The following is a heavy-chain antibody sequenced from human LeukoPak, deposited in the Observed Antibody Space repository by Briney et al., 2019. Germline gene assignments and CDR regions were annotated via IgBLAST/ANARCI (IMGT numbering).Heavy chain of an antibody. D-gene: IGHD2-15*01. Sequence: GGSLRLSCAASGFTLSSYWMHWVRPAPGKGLVWVSRICLDGSSTSYADSVKGRFTISRDSAKNTLYLQMNSPRDEDTAVYYCARAGDRSGPNDDSFDIWGQGTMVTVSS. CDR1: GFTLSSYW. CDR2: ICLDGSST. CDR3: ARAGDRSGPNDDSFDI. J-gene: IGHJ3*02. V-gene: IGHV3-74*01.